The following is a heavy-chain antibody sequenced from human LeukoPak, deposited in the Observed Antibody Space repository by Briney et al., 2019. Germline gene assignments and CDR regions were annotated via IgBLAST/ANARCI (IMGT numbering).Heavy chain of an antibody. CDR1: GFTISSYA. J-gene: IGHJ6*02. V-gene: IGHV3-23*01. Sequence: AGGSLRLSCAASGFTISSYAMSWVRQAPGKGLEWVSAISGSGGSTYYADSVKGRFTISRDNSKNTLYLQMNSLRTEDTALYYCAKEFGYCSGSSCYRYYYYPMDVWGQGTTVTVSS. CDR3: AKEFGYCSGSSCYRYYYYPMDV. CDR2: ISGSGGST. D-gene: IGHD2-15*01.